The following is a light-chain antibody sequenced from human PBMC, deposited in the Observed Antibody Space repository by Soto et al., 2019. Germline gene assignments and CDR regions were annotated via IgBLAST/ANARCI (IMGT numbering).Light chain of an antibody. CDR3: SSYTSVTTFVV. J-gene: IGLJ1*01. CDR2: EVT. CDR1: SSDIGRYNF. Sequence: QSVLTQPASVSGSPGQSITISCTGTSSDIGRYNFVSWYQQHPGKAPKLLVYEVTNRPSGVSNRFSGSKSGNTASLTIFGLQTEDEADYYFSSYTSVTTFVVFGTGTKLTVL. V-gene: IGLV2-14*01.